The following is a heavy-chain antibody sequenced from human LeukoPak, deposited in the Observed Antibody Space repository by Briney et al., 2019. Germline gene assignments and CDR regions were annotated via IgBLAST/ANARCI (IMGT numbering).Heavy chain of an antibody. Sequence: GGSLRLSCAASGFTFSAFGMNWVRQAPGKGLEWVSTITNSGGSTYYVDSVKGRFTISRDNSKNTLYLQMNSLRAEDTAKYYCTKDYCGKFCSAVWGQGATVTVSS. V-gene: IGHV3-23*01. D-gene: IGHD3-9*01. CDR1: GFTFSAFG. J-gene: IGHJ6*02. CDR2: ITNSGGST. CDR3: TKDYCGKFCSAV.